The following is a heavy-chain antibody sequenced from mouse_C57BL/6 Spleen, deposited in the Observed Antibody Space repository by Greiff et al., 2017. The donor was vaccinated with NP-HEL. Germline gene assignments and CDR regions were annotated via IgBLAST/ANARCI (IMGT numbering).Heavy chain of an antibody. CDR2: IYPGSGST. J-gene: IGHJ3*01. Sequence: QVQLQQPGAELVKPGASVKMSCKASGYTFTSYWITWVKQRPGQGLEWIGDIYPGSGSTNYNEKFKSKATLTVDTSSSTAYMQLSSLTSEDSAVYYWAREYGYDHGFAYWGQGTLVTVSA. CDR1: GYTFTSYW. D-gene: IGHD2-2*01. CDR3: AREYGYDHGFAY. V-gene: IGHV1-55*01.